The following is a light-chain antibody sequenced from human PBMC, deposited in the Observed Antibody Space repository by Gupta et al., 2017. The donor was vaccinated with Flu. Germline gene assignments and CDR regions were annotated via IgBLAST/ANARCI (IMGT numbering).Light chain of an antibody. J-gene: IGKJ4*01. CDR2: AAS. CDR1: QSVKGA. V-gene: IGKV3-11*01. Sequence: EVVLTQSPATLSLSPGERATLSCRASQSVKGALAWYQQKPGQAPRLLVYAASNRAAGIPVKFSGSGSGTDFTLTISNLEPEDFAVYYCQQRADWPLTFGGGTKVEIK. CDR3: QQRADWPLT.